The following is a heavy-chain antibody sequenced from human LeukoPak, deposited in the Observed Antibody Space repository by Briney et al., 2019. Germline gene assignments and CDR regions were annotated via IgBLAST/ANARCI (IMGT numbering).Heavy chain of an antibody. CDR1: VDSITTISYW. CDR2: IYSSGNS. D-gene: IGHD3-16*01. V-gene: IGHV4-39*01. Sequence: SETLSLTCSLSVDSITTISYWWGWIRQSRGKGLEWIGSIYSSGNSYYNPSLKSRATISPDTSKNQYSLRLTSVTAADTAVYYCARRGIWNLQIGNWFDPWGQGILVTVSS. J-gene: IGHJ5*02. CDR3: ARRGIWNLQIGNWFDP.